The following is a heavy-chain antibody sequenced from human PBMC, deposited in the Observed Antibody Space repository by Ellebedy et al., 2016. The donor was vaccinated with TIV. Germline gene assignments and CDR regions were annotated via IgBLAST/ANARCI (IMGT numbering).Heavy chain of an antibody. Sequence: PGGSLRLSCAASGFTFSSYAMHWVRQAPGKGLEWVAVISYDGSKKYYADSVKGRFTISRDNSKNTLYLQMNSLRAEDTAIYYCTENGGGGSGTPDYWGQGTLVTVSS. D-gene: IGHD1-26*01. V-gene: IGHV3-30-3*01. J-gene: IGHJ4*02. CDR2: ISYDGSKK. CDR3: TENGGGGSGTPDY. CDR1: GFTFSSYA.